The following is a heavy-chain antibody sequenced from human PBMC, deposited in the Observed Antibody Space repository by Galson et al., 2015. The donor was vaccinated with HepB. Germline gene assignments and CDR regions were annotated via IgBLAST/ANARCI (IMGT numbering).Heavy chain of an antibody. CDR1: GYTFTSYG. CDR2: ISAYNGNT. V-gene: IGHV1-18*04. Sequence: SVKVSCKASGYTFTSYGISWVRQAPGQGLEWMGWISAYNGNTNYAQKLQGRVTMTTDTSTSTAYMELRSLRSDDTAVYYCAREPHYDFWSGYDYGMDVWGQGTTVTVSS. D-gene: IGHD3-3*01. J-gene: IGHJ6*02. CDR3: AREPHYDFWSGYDYGMDV.